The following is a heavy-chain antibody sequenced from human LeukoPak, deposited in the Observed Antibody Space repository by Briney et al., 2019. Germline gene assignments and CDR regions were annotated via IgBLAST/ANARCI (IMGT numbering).Heavy chain of an antibody. V-gene: IGHV1-18*01. CDR3: ARDPDRRICGGDCYWGD. CDR1: GYTFTSYG. Sequence: ASVKVSCKASGYTFTSYGISWVRQAPGQGLEWMGWISAYNGNTNYAQKLQGRVTMTTDTSTSTAYMELRSPRSDDTAVYYCARDPDRRICGGDCYWGDWGQGTLVTVSS. D-gene: IGHD2-21*02. CDR2: ISAYNGNT. J-gene: IGHJ4*02.